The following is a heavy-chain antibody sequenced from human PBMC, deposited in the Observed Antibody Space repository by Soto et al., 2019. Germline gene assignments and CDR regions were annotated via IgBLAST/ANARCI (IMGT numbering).Heavy chain of an antibody. CDR1: GGTFSSYT. CDR3: ARDYHYGGPPWYSDY. V-gene: IGHV1-69*08. D-gene: IGHD4-17*01. J-gene: IGHJ4*02. CDR2: IIPILGIA. Sequence: QVQLVQSGAEVKKPGSSVKVSCKASGGTFSSYTISWVRQAPGQGLEWMGRIIPILGIANYAQKFQGRVTITADKSTSTAYMELSSLRSEDTAVYYCARDYHYGGPPWYSDYWGQGTLVTVSS.